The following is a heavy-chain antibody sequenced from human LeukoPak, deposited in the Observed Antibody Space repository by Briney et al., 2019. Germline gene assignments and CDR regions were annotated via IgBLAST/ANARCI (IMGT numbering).Heavy chain of an antibody. J-gene: IGHJ5*02. CDR2: IKPDGSQI. CDR1: GFTFSTYW. V-gene: IGHV3-7*01. CDR3: ARDLVYAAGGFDP. D-gene: IGHD2-8*01. Sequence: GGSLRLSCAASGFTFSTYWMTWVRQAPGKGLEWVANIKPDGSQIYYVDSVKGRFTISRDNSKNTLYLQMNSLRAEDTAVYYCARDLVYAAGGFDPWGQGTLVTVSS.